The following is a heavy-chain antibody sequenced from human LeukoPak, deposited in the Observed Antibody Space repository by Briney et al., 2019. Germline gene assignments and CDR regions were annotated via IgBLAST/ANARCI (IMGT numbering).Heavy chain of an antibody. V-gene: IGHV3-20*04. CDR3: AGDRKSGNFLGEFDH. CDR2: ISWNGGST. J-gene: IGHJ5*02. Sequence: PGGSLRLSCAASGFTSDDYGMSWVRQAPGKGLEWVSGISWNGGSTGYADSVKGRFTISRDNAKNSLYLQMNSLRAEDTAIYYCAGDRKSGNFLGEFDHWGQGTLVTVFS. D-gene: IGHD1-26*01. CDR1: GFTSDDYG.